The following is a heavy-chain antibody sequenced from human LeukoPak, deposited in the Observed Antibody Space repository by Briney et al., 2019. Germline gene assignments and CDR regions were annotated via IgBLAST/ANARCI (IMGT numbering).Heavy chain of an antibody. V-gene: IGHV3-9*01. Sequence: QTGGSLRLSCAASGFTFDDYAMPWVRQAPGKGLEWVSGISWNSGTIGYADSVKGRFTISRDNAKNSLYLQMKSLRAEDTALYYCAKAHCGGDCLINHWGQGTLVTVSS. CDR3: AKAHCGGDCLINH. CDR2: ISWNSGTI. D-gene: IGHD2-21*02. CDR1: GFTFDDYA. J-gene: IGHJ4*02.